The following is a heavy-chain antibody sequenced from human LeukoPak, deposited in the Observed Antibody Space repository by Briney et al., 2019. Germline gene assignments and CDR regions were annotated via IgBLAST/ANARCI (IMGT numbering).Heavy chain of an antibody. Sequence: PGRSLRLSCAASGFTFSSYGMHWVRQAPGKGLEWVAVISYDGNNKYYADSVKGRFTISRDNSKNTLYLQMNSLRAEDTAVYYCAKNSGSYSLDYWGQGTLVTVSS. V-gene: IGHV3-30*18. D-gene: IGHD1-26*01. CDR3: AKNSGSYSLDY. J-gene: IGHJ4*02. CDR1: GFTFSSYG. CDR2: ISYDGNNK.